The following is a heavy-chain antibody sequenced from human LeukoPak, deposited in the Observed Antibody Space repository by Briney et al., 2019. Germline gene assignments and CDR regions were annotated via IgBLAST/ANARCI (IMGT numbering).Heavy chain of an antibody. V-gene: IGHV1-69*06. J-gene: IGHJ5*02. CDR1: GYFFKGYA. D-gene: IGHD3-3*01. CDR3: ARDLRPFGETIYNWFHP. Sequence: SVKVSCKTSGYFFKGYAINWVRQAPGRGLEWMGGIVPIFGTPHYAEKFEGRVTITADRSTDTSYMELSGLRSDDTAVYYCARDLRPFGETIYNWFHPWGQGTQVIVSS. CDR2: IVPIFGTP.